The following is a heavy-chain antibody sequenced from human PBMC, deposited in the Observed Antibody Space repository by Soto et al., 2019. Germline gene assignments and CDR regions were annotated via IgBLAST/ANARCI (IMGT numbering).Heavy chain of an antibody. CDR3: ARGSGSSWFDY. V-gene: IGHV1-2*02. CDR2: MATRTGDT. D-gene: IGHD6-25*01. CDR1: GYTFTANY. Sequence: ASVTVSCKPTGYTFTANYINWVRQAPGQGLEWMGWMATRTGDTRFAQKLQGRVSMTRDTSIGTAYMELTTLTLDDTAVYYCARGSGSSWFDYWGQGTQVTVSS. J-gene: IGHJ4*02.